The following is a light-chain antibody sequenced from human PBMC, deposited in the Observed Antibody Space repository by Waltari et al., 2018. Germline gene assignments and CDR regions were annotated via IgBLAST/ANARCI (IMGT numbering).Light chain of an antibody. CDR3: NSYTSSTTWV. V-gene: IGLV2-14*03. CDR2: DVS. Sequence: QSALTQPASVSGSPGQSITISCTGTSSDVGGHNHVSWYQQHPGQPPKLLIYDVSKWPSGVFARFAGSKSGNTASLTISGLQAEDEADYYCNSYTSSTTWVFGGGTRVTVL. CDR1: SSDVGGHNH. J-gene: IGLJ3*02.